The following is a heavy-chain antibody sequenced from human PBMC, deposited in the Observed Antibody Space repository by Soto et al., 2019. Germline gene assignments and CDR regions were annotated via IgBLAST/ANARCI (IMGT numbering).Heavy chain of an antibody. CDR1: GGSISSSNW. D-gene: IGHD3-22*01. CDR2: IYHSGST. V-gene: IGHV4-4*02. Sequence: PSETLSLTCAVSGGSISSSNWWSWVRQPPGKGLEWIGEIYHSGSTNYNPSLKSRVTISVDKSKNQFSLKLSSVTAADTAVYYCASHIYYDSSGYYWGQGTLVTVSS. J-gene: IGHJ4*02. CDR3: ASHIYYDSSGYY.